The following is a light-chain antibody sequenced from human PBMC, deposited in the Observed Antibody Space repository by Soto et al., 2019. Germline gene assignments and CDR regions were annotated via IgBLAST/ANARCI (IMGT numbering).Light chain of an antibody. CDR2: DAS. CDR1: QSVSSY. V-gene: IGKV3-11*01. J-gene: IGKJ1*01. Sequence: EIVLTQSPATLSLSPGERATLSCRASQSVSSYLAWYQQKPGQAPRLLIYDASNRATGVPGRFSGSGSGTDFTLTISSLEPEDFAVYYCQQRSNWSRTFGQGTKVDIK. CDR3: QQRSNWSRT.